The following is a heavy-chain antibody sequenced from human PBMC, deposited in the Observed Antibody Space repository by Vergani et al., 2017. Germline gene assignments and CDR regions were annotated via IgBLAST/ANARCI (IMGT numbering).Heavy chain of an antibody. V-gene: IGHV3-21*01. J-gene: IGHJ6*02. Sequence: EVQLVESGGGLVKPGGSLRLSCAASGFTFSSYSMNWVRQAPGKGLEWASSISSSSSYIYYADSVKGRFTISIDNAKNSLSLQMNSLRAEDTAVYYCAREGCSGGSCYSTPAYYYGMDVWGQGTTVTVSS. CDR3: AREGCSGGSCYSTPAYYYGMDV. D-gene: IGHD2-15*01. CDR2: ISSSSSYI. CDR1: GFTFSSYS.